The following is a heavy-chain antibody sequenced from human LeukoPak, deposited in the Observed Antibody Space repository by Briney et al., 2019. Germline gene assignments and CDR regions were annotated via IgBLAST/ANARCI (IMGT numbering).Heavy chain of an antibody. D-gene: IGHD5-24*01. CDR1: GASISSYY. CDR3: VATERWLQWDY. Sequence: SETLSLTCTVSGASISSYYWSWIRQPPGKGLEWIAFISNSVSTNYNPSLKSRVTISLDTTRKQLSLRLSSVIAADTAVYYCVATERWLQWDYWGQGTLVTVSS. CDR2: ISNSVST. V-gene: IGHV4-4*08. J-gene: IGHJ4*02.